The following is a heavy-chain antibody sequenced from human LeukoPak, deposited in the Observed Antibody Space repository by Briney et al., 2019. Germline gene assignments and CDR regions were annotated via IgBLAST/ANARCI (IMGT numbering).Heavy chain of an antibody. CDR1: GGSFSGYY. D-gene: IGHD6-13*01. Sequence: SETLSLTCAVYGGSFSGYYWSWIRQPPGKGLEWIGEINHSGSTNYNPSLKSRVTISVDMSKNQFSLKLSSVTAADTAVYYCATRGYSSSWYSRYYFDYWGQGTLVTVSS. CDR2: INHSGST. CDR3: ATRGYSSSWYSRYYFDY. J-gene: IGHJ4*02. V-gene: IGHV4-34*01.